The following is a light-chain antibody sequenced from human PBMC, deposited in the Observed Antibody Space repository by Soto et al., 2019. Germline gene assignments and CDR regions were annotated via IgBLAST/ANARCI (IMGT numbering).Light chain of an antibody. CDR3: CSYASSGTLI. J-gene: IGLJ2*01. CDR1: SSDVGTYKL. V-gene: IGLV2-23*01. Sequence: QSALTQPAPVTGSPGQSITISCTGTSSDVGTYKLVSWYQQHPGKAPKLIIYEGNKRPSGVSNRFFGSKSGNTASLTISGLQVEDEAEYYCCSYASSGTLIFGGGTKLTVL. CDR2: EGN.